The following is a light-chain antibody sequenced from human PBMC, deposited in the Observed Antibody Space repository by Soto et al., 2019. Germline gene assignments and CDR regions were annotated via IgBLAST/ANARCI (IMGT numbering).Light chain of an antibody. CDR1: QSVSSGY. Sequence: EIVLTHSPGTLSLSPGERATLSCMASQSVSSGYLAWYQQKPGQAPRLLIYGASSRATGIPDRFSGSGSGTDFTLTISGLEPEDFAVYYCQQYGNSPRAFGQGTKVDI. CDR3: QQYGNSPRA. CDR2: GAS. J-gene: IGKJ1*01. V-gene: IGKV3-20*01.